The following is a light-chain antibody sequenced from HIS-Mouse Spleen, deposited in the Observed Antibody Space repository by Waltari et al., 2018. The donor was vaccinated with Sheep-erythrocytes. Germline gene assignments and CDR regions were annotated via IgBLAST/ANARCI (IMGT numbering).Light chain of an antibody. CDR1: QGIRND. CDR2: AAS. V-gene: IGKV1-6*01. J-gene: IGKJ1*01. Sequence: AIQMTQSPSSLSASVRDRVTITCRASQGIRNDLGWYQQKPGKAPKLLIYAASSLQSGVPSRISGSGSGTDFTLTISSLQPEDFATYYCLQDYNYPWTFGQGTKVEIK. CDR3: LQDYNYPWT.